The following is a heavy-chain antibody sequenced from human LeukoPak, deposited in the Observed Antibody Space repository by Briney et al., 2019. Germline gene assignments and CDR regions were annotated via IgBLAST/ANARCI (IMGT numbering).Heavy chain of an antibody. CDR1: GFTFSSYA. D-gene: IGHD6-13*01. J-gene: IGHJ5*02. CDR2: ISGSGGST. Sequence: GGSLRLSCAASGFTFSSYAMSWVRQAPGKGLEWVSAISGSGGSTYYADSVKGRFTISRDNSKNTLYLQMNSLRAEDTAVYYCAKSSAYSSSSDWFDPWGQGTLVTVSS. CDR3: AKSSAYSSSSDWFDP. V-gene: IGHV3-23*01.